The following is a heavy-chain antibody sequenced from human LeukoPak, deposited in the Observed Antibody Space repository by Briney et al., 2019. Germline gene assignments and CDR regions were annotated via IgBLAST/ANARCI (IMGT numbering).Heavy chain of an antibody. CDR1: GFTFSSYA. D-gene: IGHD2-2*02. V-gene: IGHV3-30-3*01. CDR3: ARDQIYCSSTSCYTAVGKIDY. CDR2: ISYDGSNK. J-gene: IGHJ4*02. Sequence: PGRSLRLSCAASGFTFSSYAMHWVRQAPGKGLEWVAVISYDGSNKYYADSVKGRFTISRDNSKNTLYLQMNSPRAEDTAVYYCARDQIYCSSTSCYTAVGKIDYWGQGTLVTVSS.